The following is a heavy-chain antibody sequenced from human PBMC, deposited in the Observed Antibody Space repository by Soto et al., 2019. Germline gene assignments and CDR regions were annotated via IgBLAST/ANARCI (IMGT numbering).Heavy chain of an antibody. CDR3: AKEMYPRAVLDSSSPWGDY. CDR1: GFTFSDYG. J-gene: IGHJ4*02. D-gene: IGHD6-6*01. CDR2: MSYAGTYK. Sequence: PGGSLRLSCAVSGFTFSDYGLHWVRQAPGKGLEWVAVMSYAGTYKYYADSVKGRFTISRDLSGNTLFRQRNSLRLEDTAVYFCAKEMYPRAVLDSSSPWGDYWGQGTLVTVSS. V-gene: IGHV3-30*18.